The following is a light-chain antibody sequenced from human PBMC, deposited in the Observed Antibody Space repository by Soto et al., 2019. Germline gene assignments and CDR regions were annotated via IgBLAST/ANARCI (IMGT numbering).Light chain of an antibody. CDR2: GAS. CDR3: QQYDSYSWT. CDR1: RSVSSNY. Sequence: EIVLTQSPGTLSLSPGERATLSCRASRSVSSNYFAWYQQKPGQAPRLLIYGASNRATGIPDRFSGSGSGTEFTLTISRLQPDDFASYYCQQYDSYSWTFGQGTKVDIK. J-gene: IGKJ1*01. V-gene: IGKV3-20*01.